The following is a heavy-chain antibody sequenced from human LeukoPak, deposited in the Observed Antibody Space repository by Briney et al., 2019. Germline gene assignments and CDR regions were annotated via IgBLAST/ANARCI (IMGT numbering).Heavy chain of an antibody. Sequence: TLSLTCIVSGGSISSGDYYWSWIRQPPGKGLEWIGYIYYSGSTYYNPSLKSRVTISVDTSKNQFSLKLSSVTAADTAVYYCARHLTDGDYYFDYWGQGTLVTVSS. D-gene: IGHD4-17*01. CDR3: ARHLTDGDYYFDY. CDR1: GGSISSGDYY. CDR2: IYYSGST. V-gene: IGHV4-30-4*08. J-gene: IGHJ4*02.